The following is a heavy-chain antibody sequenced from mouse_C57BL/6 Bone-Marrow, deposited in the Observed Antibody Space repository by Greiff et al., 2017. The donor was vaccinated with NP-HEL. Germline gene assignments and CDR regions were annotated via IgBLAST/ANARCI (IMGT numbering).Heavy chain of an antibody. D-gene: IGHD3-2*02. Sequence: VQLQESGAELARPGASVKLSCKASGYTFTSYGISWVKQRTGQGLEWIGEIYPRSGNTYYNEKFKGKATLTADKSSSTAYMELRSLTSEDSAVYFCARYCYSSGHYFDYWGKGTTLTVSS. J-gene: IGHJ2*01. CDR2: IYPRSGNT. CDR1: GYTFTSYG. V-gene: IGHV1-81*01. CDR3: ARYCYSSGHYFDY.